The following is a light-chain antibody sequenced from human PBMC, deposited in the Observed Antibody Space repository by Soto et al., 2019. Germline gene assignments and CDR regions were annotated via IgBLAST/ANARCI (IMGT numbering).Light chain of an antibody. CDR1: QSVSRS. V-gene: IGKV3-11*01. CDR2: DAS. J-gene: IGKJ2*01. Sequence: EIVLTQSPATLSLSPGERATLSCRASQSVSRSLAWYQQKPGQAPRLLIYDASNRATGIPARFSGSGSGTDFTLTISSLEPEDFAVYYCQQRSNWPPMYTFGQGTKLEIK. CDR3: QQRSNWPPMYT.